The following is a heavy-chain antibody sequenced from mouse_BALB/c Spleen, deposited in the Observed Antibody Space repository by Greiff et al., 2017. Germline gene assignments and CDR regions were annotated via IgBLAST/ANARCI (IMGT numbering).Heavy chain of an antibody. CDR2: ISSGGSYT. D-gene: IGHD1-2*01. J-gene: IGHJ2*01. Sequence: EVMLVESGGGLVKPGGSLKLSCAASGFTFSSYTMSWVRQTPEKRLEWVATISSGGSYTYYPDSVKGRFTISRDNAKNTLYLQMSSLKSEDTAMYYCTRGENGHDYWGQGTTLTVSS. CDR3: TRGENGHDY. V-gene: IGHV5-6-4*01. CDR1: GFTFSSYT.